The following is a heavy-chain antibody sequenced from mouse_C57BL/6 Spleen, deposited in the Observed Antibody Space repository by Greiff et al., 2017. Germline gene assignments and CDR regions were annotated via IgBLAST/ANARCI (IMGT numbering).Heavy chain of an antibody. V-gene: IGHV5-16*01. Sequence: EVHLVESEGGLVQPGSSMKLSCTASGFTFSDYYMAWVRQVPEKGLEWVANINYDGSSTYYLDSLKSRFIISRDNAKNILYLQMSSLKSEDTATYYGARADSSGFAWFAYWGQGTLVTVSA. CDR2: INYDGSST. CDR3: ARADSSGFAWFAY. CDR1: GFTFSDYY. D-gene: IGHD3-2*02. J-gene: IGHJ3*01.